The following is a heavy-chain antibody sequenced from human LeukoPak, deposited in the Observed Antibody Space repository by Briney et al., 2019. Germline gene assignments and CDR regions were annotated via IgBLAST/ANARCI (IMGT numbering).Heavy chain of an antibody. CDR3: ARDPGRIIGYAFDI. CDR1: GYTFTSYG. J-gene: IGHJ3*02. D-gene: IGHD1-14*01. CDR2: ISAYNGNT. V-gene: IGHV1-18*01. Sequence: EASVKVSCKASGYTFTSYGISWVRQAPGQGLEWMGWISAYNGNTNYAQKLQGRVTMTTDTSTSTAYMELRSLRSDDTAVYYCARDPGRIIGYAFDIWGQGTMVTVSS.